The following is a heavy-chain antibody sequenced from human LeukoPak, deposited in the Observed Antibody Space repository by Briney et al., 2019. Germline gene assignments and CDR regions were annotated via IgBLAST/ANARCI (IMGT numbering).Heavy chain of an antibody. CDR1: GYTFTSYG. CDR2: ISAYNGNT. J-gene: IGHJ3*02. Sequence: GASVKVSCKASGYTFTSYGISWVRQAPGQGLEWMGWISAYNGNTNYAQKLQGRVTMTTDTSTSTAYMELRSLRSDDTAVYYCARDRRYCSSTSCYGPEDAFDIWGQGTMVTVSS. CDR3: ARDRRYCSSTSCYGPEDAFDI. V-gene: IGHV1-18*01. D-gene: IGHD2-2*01.